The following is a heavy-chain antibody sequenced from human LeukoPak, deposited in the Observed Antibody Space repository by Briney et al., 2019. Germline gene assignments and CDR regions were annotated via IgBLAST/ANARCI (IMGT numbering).Heavy chain of an antibody. CDR1: EFTFSSYA. V-gene: IGHV3-23*01. D-gene: IGHD2/OR15-2a*01. Sequence: GGSLRLSCAASEFTFSSYAMQWVRQAPGKGLEWVSGISASGGSTYYAGSVKGRFTISRDNSKNTLYLQMNSLRAEDTAIYYCAKYVSAKGPPYGLDVWGQGTTVTVSS. J-gene: IGHJ6*02. CDR2: ISASGGST. CDR3: AKYVSAKGPPYGLDV.